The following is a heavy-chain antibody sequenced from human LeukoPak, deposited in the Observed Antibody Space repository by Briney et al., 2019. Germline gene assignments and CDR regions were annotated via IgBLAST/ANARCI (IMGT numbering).Heavy chain of an antibody. J-gene: IGHJ4*02. CDR1: GGSFSGYY. D-gene: IGHD3-10*01. Sequence: SETLSLTCAVYGGSFSGYYWSWIRQLPGKGLEWIGEINHSGSTNYNPSLKSRVTISVDTSKNQFSLKLSSVTAADTAVYYCARARGMVRGVIIPRIYFDYWGQGTLVTVSS. CDR2: INHSGST. V-gene: IGHV4-34*01. CDR3: ARARGMVRGVIIPRIYFDY.